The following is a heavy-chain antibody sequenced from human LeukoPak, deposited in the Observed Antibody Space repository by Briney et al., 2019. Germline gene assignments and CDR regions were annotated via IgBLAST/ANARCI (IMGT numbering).Heavy chain of an antibody. CDR1: GYTFTSYG. V-gene: IGHV1-18*01. CDR3: ARDPLTYYYDSSGYLDY. D-gene: IGHD3-22*01. CDR2: ISAYNGNT. J-gene: IGHJ4*02. Sequence: ASVKVSCKASGYTFTSYGISWVRQAPGQGLEWMGWISAYNGNTNYAQKLQGRVTMTTDTSTSTAYMELRSLRSDDTAVYYCARDPLTYYYDSSGYLDYWGQGTLVTVSS.